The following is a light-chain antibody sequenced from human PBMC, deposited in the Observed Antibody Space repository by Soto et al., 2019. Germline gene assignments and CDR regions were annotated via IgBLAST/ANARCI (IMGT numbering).Light chain of an antibody. Sequence: EIVMTQSPATLSVSPGERATLSCRASQSVKSDLAWYQQKPGQAPRLLIYGASTRATGIPARFSGSGSGTEFTPTVSSLQSEDFAIYYCQQYNQWPPRPTFGGGTKVEIK. CDR1: QSVKSD. J-gene: IGKJ4*01. CDR2: GAS. V-gene: IGKV3-15*01. CDR3: QQYNQWPPRPT.